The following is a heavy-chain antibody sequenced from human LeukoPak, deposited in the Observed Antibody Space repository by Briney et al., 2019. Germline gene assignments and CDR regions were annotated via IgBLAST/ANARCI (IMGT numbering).Heavy chain of an antibody. D-gene: IGHD3-3*01. Sequence: SETLSLTCAVYGGSFSGYYWSWIRQPPGKGLEWIGEINHSGSTNYNPSLKSRVNISVDTSKNQFSLKLSSVTAADTAVYYCARGRVHSDYWGQGTLVTVSS. J-gene: IGHJ4*02. CDR3: ARGRVHSDY. CDR2: INHSGST. V-gene: IGHV4-34*01. CDR1: GGSFSGYY.